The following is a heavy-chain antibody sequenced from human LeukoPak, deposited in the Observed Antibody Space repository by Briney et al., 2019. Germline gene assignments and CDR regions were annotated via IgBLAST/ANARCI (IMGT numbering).Heavy chain of an antibody. V-gene: IGHV3-48*01. D-gene: IGHD5-18*01. CDR2: ISSSSSTI. Sequence: GGSLRLSCAASGFTFSSYSMNWVRQAPGKGLEWVSYISSSSSTIYYADSVKGRFTISRDNAKNPLYLQMNSLRAEDTAVYYCARDPRLWLEIDAFDIWGQGTMVTVSS. J-gene: IGHJ3*02. CDR1: GFTFSSYS. CDR3: ARDPRLWLEIDAFDI.